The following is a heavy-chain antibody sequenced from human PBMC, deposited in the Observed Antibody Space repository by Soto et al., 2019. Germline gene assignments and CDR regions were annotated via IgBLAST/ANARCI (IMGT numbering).Heavy chain of an antibody. Sequence: GESLKISCKCSGYSFTSYWVGWVRQMPGKGLEWMGIIYPGDSDTRYSPSFQGQVTISADKSISTAYLQWSSLKASDTAMYYCARPGYSNYAYYYGMDVWGQGTTVTVSS. CDR3: ARPGYSNYAYYYGMDV. CDR1: GYSFTSYW. J-gene: IGHJ6*02. V-gene: IGHV5-51*01. D-gene: IGHD4-4*01. CDR2: IYPGDSDT.